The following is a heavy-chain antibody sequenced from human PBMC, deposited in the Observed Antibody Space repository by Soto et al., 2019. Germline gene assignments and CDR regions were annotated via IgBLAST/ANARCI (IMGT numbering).Heavy chain of an antibody. CDR3: AKDTAYAMDV. CDR2: INSDGSGT. CDR1: GFDFSNSW. D-gene: IGHD2-15*01. J-gene: IGHJ6*02. V-gene: IGHV3-74*01. Sequence: EVQLVESGGGLVQPGGSLRLSCAASGFDFSNSWIHWVRQGPGKGLVWVSHINSDGSGTTYADSVKGRCTISRDNAKNTVYLQMNSMRAEDTAVYYCAKDTAYAMDVWGQGTTVTVS.